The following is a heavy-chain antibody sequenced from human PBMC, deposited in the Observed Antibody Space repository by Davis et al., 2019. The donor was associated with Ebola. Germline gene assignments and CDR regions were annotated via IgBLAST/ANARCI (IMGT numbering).Heavy chain of an antibody. J-gene: IGHJ4*02. CDR1: GGSFSGYY. V-gene: IGHV4-34*01. D-gene: IGHD2-2*01. Sequence: PSETLSLTCAVYGGSFSGYYWSWIRQPPGKGLEWIGEINHSGSTNYNPSLKSRVTISVDTSKNQFSLKLSSVTAADTAVYYCARGPRVVVPAAKSLFDYWGQGTLVTVSS. CDR3: ARGPRVVVPAAKSLFDY. CDR2: INHSGST.